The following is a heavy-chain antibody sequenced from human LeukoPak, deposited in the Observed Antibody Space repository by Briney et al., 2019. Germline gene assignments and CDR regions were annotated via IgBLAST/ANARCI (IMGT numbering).Heavy chain of an antibody. CDR3: ASNAEEYSSSWYGGHYFDC. CDR2: IYYRGNT. V-gene: IGHV4-39*07. D-gene: IGHD6-13*01. CDR1: GGSLSSSSYY. Sequence: PEALSLTYPLSGGSLSSSSYYWGGIRHPPGKGLEGMRSIYYRGNTHYNPSLKSRVNISVDTYKNQFSLKLSSVTAADTAVYYCASNAEEYSSSWYGGHYFDCWGQGTLVTVSS. J-gene: IGHJ4*02.